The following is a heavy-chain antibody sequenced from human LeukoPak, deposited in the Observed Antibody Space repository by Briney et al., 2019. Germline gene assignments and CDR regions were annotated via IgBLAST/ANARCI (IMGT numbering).Heavy chain of an antibody. Sequence: GGFLRLPCAASGFTFRSYAMSWVRQAPGKGLEWVGYIKSKTDGGTTDYAAPLKGRFTISRDDSKNTLYLLTNSLRTEDTAVYYCTTGLWGGFDYWGQGTLVTVSS. CDR3: TTGLWGGFDY. CDR2: IKSKTDGGTT. CDR1: GFTFRSYA. D-gene: IGHD3-16*01. J-gene: IGHJ4*02. V-gene: IGHV3-15*01.